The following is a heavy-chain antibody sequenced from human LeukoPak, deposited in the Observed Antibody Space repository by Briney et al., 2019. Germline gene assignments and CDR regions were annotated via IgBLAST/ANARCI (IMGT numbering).Heavy chain of an antibody. CDR1: GYTFTGYY. Sequence: ASVKVSCKASGYTFTGYYMHWVRQAPGQGLEWMGWVNPDGGGTKYAQKFQGRVTMTRDTSITTAYMELSRLRSDDTAIYYCARDWTPSYYDSGTDYWGQGTLVTVSS. D-gene: IGHD3-22*01. J-gene: IGHJ4*02. V-gene: IGHV1-2*02. CDR3: ARDWTPSYYDSGTDY. CDR2: VNPDGGGT.